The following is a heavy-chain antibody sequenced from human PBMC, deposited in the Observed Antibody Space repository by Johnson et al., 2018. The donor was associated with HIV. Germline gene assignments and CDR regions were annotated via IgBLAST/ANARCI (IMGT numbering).Heavy chain of an antibody. CDR3: ARGEYKLLSGGFAFDI. D-gene: IGHD2-2*01. J-gene: IGHJ3*02. CDR1: GFTFSTYG. V-gene: IGHV3-33*01. Sequence: QMLLVESGGGVVQPGRSLRLSCAASGFTFSTYGMHWVRQAPGKGLEWVAVMWYDGSNKYYADSVKGRFTISRDNSKNTLYLQMNSLRAEDTAVYYCARGEYKLLSGGFAFDIWGQGTMVTVSS. CDR2: MWYDGSNK.